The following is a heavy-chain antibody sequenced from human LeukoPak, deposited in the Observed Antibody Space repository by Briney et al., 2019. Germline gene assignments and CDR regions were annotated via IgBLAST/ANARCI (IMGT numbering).Heavy chain of an antibody. CDR3: ARVNLGYYYDSSGQYFDY. D-gene: IGHD3-22*01. Sequence: RPSETLSLTCTVSGGSISSYYWSWIRQPPGKGLEWIGYIYYSGSTNYNPSLKSRVTISVDTSKNQFSLKLSSVTAADTAVYYCARVNLGYYYDSSGQYFDYWGQGTLVTVSS. CDR2: IYYSGST. CDR1: GGSISSYY. V-gene: IGHV4-59*01. J-gene: IGHJ4*02.